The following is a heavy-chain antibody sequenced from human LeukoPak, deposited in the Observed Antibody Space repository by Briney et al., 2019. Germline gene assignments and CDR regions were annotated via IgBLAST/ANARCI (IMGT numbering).Heavy chain of an antibody. V-gene: IGHV1-3*01. J-gene: IGHJ5*02. D-gene: IGHD6-25*01. CDR1: GYTFTSYA. Sequence: GASVKVSCKASGYTFTSYAMHWVRQAPGQRLEWMGWINGGNGNTKYSQKLQGRVTITGDTSASTAYMELRSLRSEDTAVFYCARGSPRLTWFAPWGQGPLVTVSS. CDR3: ARGSPRLTWFAP. CDR2: INGGNGNT.